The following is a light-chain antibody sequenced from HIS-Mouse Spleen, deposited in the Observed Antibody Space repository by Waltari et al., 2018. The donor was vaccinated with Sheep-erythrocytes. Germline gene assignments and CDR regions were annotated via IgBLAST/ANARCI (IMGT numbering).Light chain of an antibody. CDR3: SSYTSSSTLVV. CDR2: EFS. V-gene: IGLV2-11*01. Sequence: QSALTQPRPVSGSPGQSVTLSCTGTSRDVGGYNHVPWYQQHPGKAPKLMIYEFSKRPSWVPDRFSGSKSGNTASLTISGLQAEDEADYYCSSYTSSSTLVVFGGGNKLTVL. J-gene: IGLJ2*01. CDR1: SRDVGGYNH.